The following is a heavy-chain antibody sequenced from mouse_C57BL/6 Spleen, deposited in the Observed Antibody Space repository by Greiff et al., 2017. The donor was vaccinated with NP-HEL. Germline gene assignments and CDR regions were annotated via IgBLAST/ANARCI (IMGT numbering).Heavy chain of an antibody. D-gene: IGHD1-1*01. CDR2: INPSTGGT. Sequence: VQLQQSGPELVKPGASVKISCKASGYSFTGYYMNWVKQSPEKSLEWIGEINPSTGGTTYNQKFKAKATLTVDRSSSTAYMQLKSLTSEDSAVYYCARYVAAMDYWGQGTSVTVSS. V-gene: IGHV1-42*01. J-gene: IGHJ4*01. CDR1: GYSFTGYY. CDR3: ARYVAAMDY.